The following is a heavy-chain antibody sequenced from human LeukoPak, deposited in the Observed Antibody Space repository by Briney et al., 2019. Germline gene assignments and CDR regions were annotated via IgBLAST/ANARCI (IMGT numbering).Heavy chain of an antibody. CDR3: ATGDYQLLPFES. V-gene: IGHV1-69-2*01. D-gene: IGHD2-15*01. Sequence: ASVKISCKASGYTFTDNYIHWVRQAPEKGLEWVGRVDPEGGQTFFPEKFQGRVTIMADTSTDTTYLELRSLRSDDTAVYYCATGDYQLLPFESWGQGTLVTVSS. CDR1: GYTFTDNY. CDR2: VDPEGGQT. J-gene: IGHJ4*02.